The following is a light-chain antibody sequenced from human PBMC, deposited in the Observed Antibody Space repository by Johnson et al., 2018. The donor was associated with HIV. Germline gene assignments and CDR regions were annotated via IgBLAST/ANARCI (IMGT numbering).Light chain of an antibody. Sequence: HSVLTQPPSVSAAPGQKVTISCSGRSSNIGSNSVSWYQQLPGTAPKLLIYDNNKRPSGIPDRFSASESGTSATLGITGLQTGDEADYYCGAWDSSLSAEVFGTGTKVTVL. J-gene: IGLJ1*01. CDR3: GAWDSSLSAEV. CDR2: DNN. V-gene: IGLV1-51*01. CDR1: SSNIGSNS.